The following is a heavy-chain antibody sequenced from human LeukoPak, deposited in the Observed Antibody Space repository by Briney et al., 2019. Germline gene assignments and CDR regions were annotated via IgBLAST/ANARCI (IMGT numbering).Heavy chain of an antibody. V-gene: IGHV3-7*03. J-gene: IGHJ4*02. CDR1: GFTFSSYA. CDR3: ARPRDSGWSKTWDY. Sequence: GGSLRLSCAASGFTFSSYAMSWVRQAPGKGLEWVANIKQDGTEKYYVDSVKGRFTISRDNAQNSLYLQVSSLRAEDTAVYYCARPRDSGWSKTWDYWGQGTLVTVSS. CDR2: IKQDGTEK. D-gene: IGHD6-13*01.